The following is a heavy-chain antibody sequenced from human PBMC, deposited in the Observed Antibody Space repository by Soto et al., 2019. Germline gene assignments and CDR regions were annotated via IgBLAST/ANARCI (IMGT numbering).Heavy chain of an antibody. D-gene: IGHD6-13*01. V-gene: IGHV1-18*04. Sequence: GASVKVSCKASGYTFTSYGISWVRQAPGQGLEWMGWISAYNGNTNYAQKLQGRVTMTTDTSTSTAYMELRSLRSDDTAVYYCARDRGPGIAAAPTGYYYGMDVWGQGTTVTVSS. CDR1: GYTFTSYG. CDR2: ISAYNGNT. CDR3: ARDRGPGIAAAPTGYYYGMDV. J-gene: IGHJ6*02.